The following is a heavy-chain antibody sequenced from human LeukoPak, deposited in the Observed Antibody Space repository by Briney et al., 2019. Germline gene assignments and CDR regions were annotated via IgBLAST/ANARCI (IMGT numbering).Heavy chain of an antibody. CDR3: ARARGNSEFDC. CDR1: GFAVSDNY. V-gene: IGHV3-53*01. Sequence: GGSLRLSCAASGFAVSDNYMSWVRQSPRKGLECVSVIYSGDSTYHADSVKGRFTISRDNSKNTLYLQMNSLRAEDTAVYYCARARGNSEFDCWGQGTLVTVSS. D-gene: IGHD4-23*01. J-gene: IGHJ4*02. CDR2: IYSGDST.